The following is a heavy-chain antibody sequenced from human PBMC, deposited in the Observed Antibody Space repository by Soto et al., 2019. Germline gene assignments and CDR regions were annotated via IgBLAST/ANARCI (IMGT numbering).Heavy chain of an antibody. Sequence: GGSLRLSCAASGFTLSSQAMHWVRQAPGKGLEWLALMSYDGSKIYYGDSVKGRFTISRDNSKNTLFLQMSSLRPDDTAVYYCAKDRGSYSGTLDYWGQGTLVTVSS. V-gene: IGHV3-30*18. J-gene: IGHJ4*02. D-gene: IGHD1-26*01. CDR3: AKDRGSYSGTLDY. CDR1: GFTLSSQA. CDR2: MSYDGSKI.